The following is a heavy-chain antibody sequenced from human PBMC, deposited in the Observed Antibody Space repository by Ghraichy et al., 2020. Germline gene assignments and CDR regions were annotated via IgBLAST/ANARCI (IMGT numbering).Heavy chain of an antibody. Sequence: SETLSLTCTVSGGSISSSSYYWGWIRQPPGKGLEWIGSIYYSGSTFYNPSLKSRVTISVDTSKNQLSLKLRSATAADAAVYFCARGDYGAYYYSAMDVWGQGTTVTVSS. CDR3: ARGDYGAYYYSAMDV. V-gene: IGHV4-39*01. D-gene: IGHD4-17*01. J-gene: IGHJ6*02. CDR2: IYYSGST. CDR1: GGSISSSSYY.